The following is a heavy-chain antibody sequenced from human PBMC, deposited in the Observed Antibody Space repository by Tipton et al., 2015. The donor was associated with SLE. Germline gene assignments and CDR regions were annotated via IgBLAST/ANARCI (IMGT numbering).Heavy chain of an antibody. J-gene: IGHJ4*02. D-gene: IGHD3-3*01. CDR3: ARLSAYYRVFDL. CDR2: IYYTGST. V-gene: IGHV4-61*03. Sequence: KRLEWLGFIYYTGSTDYNPSLKSRVTISIDTSKNHFSLKLTSVTAADTAVYYCARLSAYYRVFDLWGQGTLVIVAS.